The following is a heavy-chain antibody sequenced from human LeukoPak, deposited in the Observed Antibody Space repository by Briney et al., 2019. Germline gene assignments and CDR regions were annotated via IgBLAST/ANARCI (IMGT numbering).Heavy chain of an antibody. Sequence: ASVKVSCKASGGTFSSYAISWVRQAPGQGLEWMGWINPNSGERHFAQKFQGRVAMTGDTSSNSVYMGLTRLTSDDTAMYYCATSFYDGSGPRTFDIWGQGTMVIVSS. CDR3: ATSFYDGSGPRTFDI. CDR1: GGTFSSYA. V-gene: IGHV1-2*02. D-gene: IGHD2/OR15-2a*01. CDR2: INPNSGER. J-gene: IGHJ3*02.